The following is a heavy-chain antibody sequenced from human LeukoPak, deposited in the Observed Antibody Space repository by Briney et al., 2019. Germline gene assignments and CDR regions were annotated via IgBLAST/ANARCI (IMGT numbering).Heavy chain of an antibody. Sequence: GGSLRLSCAASGFTFSSYDMHWVRQAPGKGLEWVSVIYSGGSTYYADSVKGRFTISRDNSKNTLYLQMNSLRAEDTAVYYCARETVYSSSWYYDYWGQGTLVTVSS. CDR1: GFTFSSYD. CDR2: IYSGGST. V-gene: IGHV3-53*01. D-gene: IGHD6-13*01. J-gene: IGHJ4*02. CDR3: ARETVYSSSWYYDY.